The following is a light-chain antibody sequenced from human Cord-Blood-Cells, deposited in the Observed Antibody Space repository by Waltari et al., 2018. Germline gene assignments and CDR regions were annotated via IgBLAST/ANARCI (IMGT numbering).Light chain of an antibody. Sequence: DIQMTQSPSSLSASVGDRVTITCQASQDISNYLNWYQQKPGKAPKLLIYDASNLETGVPSRFSGSGYGTDFTFTIRSLQPEDIATYYCQKYDNLPYTFGQGTKLEIK. V-gene: IGKV1-33*01. CDR1: QDISNY. CDR2: DAS. CDR3: QKYDNLPYT. J-gene: IGKJ2*01.